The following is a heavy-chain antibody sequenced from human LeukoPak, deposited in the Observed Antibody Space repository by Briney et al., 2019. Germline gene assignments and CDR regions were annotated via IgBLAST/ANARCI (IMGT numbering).Heavy chain of an antibody. D-gene: IGHD2-2*01. CDR2: IYYSGST. Sequence: SETLSLTCTVSGGSFTSYFWSWVRQPPGEGLEWIGYIYYSGSTNYNPSLKSRVTISVDTSKNQFSLKLSSVTAADTAVYYCARVVRYCSSTSCSFFDYWGQGTLFTVSS. J-gene: IGHJ4*02. V-gene: IGHV4-59*01. CDR1: GGSFTSYF. CDR3: ARVVRYCSSTSCSFFDY.